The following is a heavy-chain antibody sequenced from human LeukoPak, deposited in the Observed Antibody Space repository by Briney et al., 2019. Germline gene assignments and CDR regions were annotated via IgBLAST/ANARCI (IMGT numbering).Heavy chain of an antibody. D-gene: IGHD5-24*01. CDR2: IYPGDSDT. Sequence: GVSLKISCKGSGYSFTSYWIGWVRQMPGKGLEWMGIIYPGDSDTRYSPSFQGQVTISADKSISTAYLQWSSLKASDTAMYYCARQGSAATTYDYYYMDVWGKGTTVTVSS. V-gene: IGHV5-51*01. J-gene: IGHJ6*03. CDR3: ARQGSAATTYDYYYMDV. CDR1: GYSFTSYW.